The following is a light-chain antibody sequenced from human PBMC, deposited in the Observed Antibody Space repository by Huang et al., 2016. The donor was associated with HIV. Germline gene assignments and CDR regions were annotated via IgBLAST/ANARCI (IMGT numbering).Light chain of an antibody. CDR1: QTSSSW. J-gene: IGKJ2*01. V-gene: IGKV1-5*03. CDR2: KTS. Sequence: DIRMTQSPSTLSASVGDRVTITCRASQTSSSWLAWYQQKPGKAPKLLIYKTSTLESGVPLRFSGSGSGTYFTLTISSLQPDDFATYYCQRYNTFPYTFGPGTKLEI. CDR3: QRYNTFPYT.